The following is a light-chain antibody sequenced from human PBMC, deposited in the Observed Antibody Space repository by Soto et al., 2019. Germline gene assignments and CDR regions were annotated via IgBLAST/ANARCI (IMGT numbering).Light chain of an antibody. CDR3: LLYMGSGIVV. Sequence: QTVVTQVPSFSVSPGGTVTLTCGLSSGSVSTSSYPSWYQQTPGQAPRTLIYSTNTRSSGVPDRFSGSSLGNKAALTITGAQADDESDYYGLLYMGSGIVVFGGGTKLTVL. CDR1: SGSVSTSSY. CDR2: STN. J-gene: IGLJ2*01. V-gene: IGLV8-61*01.